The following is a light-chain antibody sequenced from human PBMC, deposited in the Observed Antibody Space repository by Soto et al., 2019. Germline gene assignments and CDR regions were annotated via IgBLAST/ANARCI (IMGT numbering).Light chain of an antibody. CDR1: QSISSS. J-gene: IGKJ1*01. CDR3: QHHSNWFSWS. CDR2: GVS. V-gene: IGKV3-11*01. Sequence: ESVLTQSPVAVSLSPGERLPLSCRASQSISSSLAWYQHKPGQAPRLLIYGVSNRATGIPARFSGSGSGTDFTLTISSLEPEDFAVYFCQHHSNWFSWSFGQGTKVDIK.